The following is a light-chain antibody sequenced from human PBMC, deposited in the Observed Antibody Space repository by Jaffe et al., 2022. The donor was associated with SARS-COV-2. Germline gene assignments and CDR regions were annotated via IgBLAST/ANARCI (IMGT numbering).Light chain of an antibody. J-gene: IGKJ3*01. V-gene: IGKV1-12*02. CDR1: QGVGSS. CDR2: DAS. CDR3: QQASIFPFT. Sequence: DIQLTQSPSSVSASVGDRVTITCRASQGVGSSLAWYQQQPGKAPKVLIFDASSLQSGVPPRFSGSGSGTEFTLNINSLQPEDFATYYCQQASIFPFTFGPGTKVDFK.